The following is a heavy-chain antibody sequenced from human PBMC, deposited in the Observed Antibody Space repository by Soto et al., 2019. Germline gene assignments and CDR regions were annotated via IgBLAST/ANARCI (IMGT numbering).Heavy chain of an antibody. Sequence: GGSLRLSCAASGFTFSSYGMHWVRQAPGKGLEWVAVIPYDGSNKYYADSVKGRFTISRDNSKNTLYLQMNSLRAEDTAVYYCAKESGCTNGVCSALGMDYWGQGSLVTVSS. J-gene: IGHJ4*02. V-gene: IGHV3-30*18. CDR1: GFTFSSYG. D-gene: IGHD2-8*01. CDR3: AKESGCTNGVCSALGMDY. CDR2: IPYDGSNK.